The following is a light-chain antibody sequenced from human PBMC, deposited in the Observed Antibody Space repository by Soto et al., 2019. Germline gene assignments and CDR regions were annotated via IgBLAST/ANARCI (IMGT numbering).Light chain of an antibody. CDR2: DVS. J-gene: IGKJ5*01. V-gene: IGKV3-15*01. CDR1: QGATTN. Sequence: EIVMTQSPGTLSVSPVERATLSFRAGQGATTNFAWYQQKSGQSPRLLIYDVSIRATGVPARFSGTGSETDFTLTISGLQSEDSAVYFCQQYNNWPYSFGQGTRLEIK. CDR3: QQYNNWPYS.